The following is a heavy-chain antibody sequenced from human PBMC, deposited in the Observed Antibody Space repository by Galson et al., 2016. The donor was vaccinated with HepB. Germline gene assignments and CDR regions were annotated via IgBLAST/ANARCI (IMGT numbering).Heavy chain of an antibody. J-gene: IGHJ4*02. CDR2: INQDGSEK. CDR3: AGWTTSTNY. D-gene: IGHD2-2*01. Sequence: SLRLSCAASGFGFSNYWMSWVRQTPGKRLEWVANINQDGSEKYYVDSVKGRFTISRDNAKNSLFLQMNSLRAEDAAVYYCAGWTTSTNYWGQGTLVAVSS. CDR1: GFGFSNYW. V-gene: IGHV3-7*05.